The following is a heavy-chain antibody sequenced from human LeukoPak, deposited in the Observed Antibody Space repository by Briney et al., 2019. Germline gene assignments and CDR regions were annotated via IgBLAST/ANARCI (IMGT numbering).Heavy chain of an antibody. CDR1: GYSFTSYW. Sequence: GESPKISCMSSGYSFTSYWIGWVRQMPGKGLEWMGIIYPGDSDTRYSPSFQGQVTISADKSISTAYLQWSSLKASDTAMYYCARPCGSYYFCYWGQGTLVTVSS. J-gene: IGHJ4*02. CDR3: ARPCGSYYFCY. CDR2: IYPGDSDT. V-gene: IGHV5-51*01. D-gene: IGHD1-26*01.